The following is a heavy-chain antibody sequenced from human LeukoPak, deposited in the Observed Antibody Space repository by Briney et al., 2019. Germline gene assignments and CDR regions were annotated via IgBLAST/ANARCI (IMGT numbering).Heavy chain of an antibody. Sequence: GGSLRLSCAASGFTFSSSWMHWVRQAPGKGLVWVARINSDGSSTNYAASVKGRFTVSRDNAKNTLYLQMNSLRAEDTAVYYCARVREDSSSWYWFDPWGQGTLVTVSS. J-gene: IGHJ5*02. V-gene: IGHV3-74*01. CDR3: ARVREDSSSWYWFDP. CDR1: GFTFSSSW. CDR2: INSDGSST. D-gene: IGHD6-13*01.